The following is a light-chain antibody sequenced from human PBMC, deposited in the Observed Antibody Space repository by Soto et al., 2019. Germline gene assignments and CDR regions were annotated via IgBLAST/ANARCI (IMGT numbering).Light chain of an antibody. J-gene: IGKJ1*01. CDR2: GAS. V-gene: IGKV1-39*01. CDR3: QQSYTPPWS. Sequence: IRISQTPSTLTSCLGERVILSCRASQTISNYLNWYQQKPGKAPKLMIYGASSLPSGVPSRFSGSESGTDSTLTISSLQPEDFATYYCQQSYTPPWSLGQGTKVDI. CDR1: QTISNY.